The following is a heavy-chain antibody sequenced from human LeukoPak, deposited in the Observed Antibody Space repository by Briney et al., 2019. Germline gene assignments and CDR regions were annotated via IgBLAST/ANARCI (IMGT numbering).Heavy chain of an antibody. J-gene: IGHJ4*02. CDR1: GGSISSYY. D-gene: IGHD4-23*01. CDR2: IYYSGST. Sequence: SETLSLTCTVAGGSISSYYWSWIRQPPGKGLELIGYIYYSGSTNYNPSLKSRVTISVDPSKNQFSLKLSSVTAADTAVYYCARGSTVVTSYFDYWGQGTLVTVSS. V-gene: IGHV4-59*01. CDR3: ARGSTVVTSYFDY.